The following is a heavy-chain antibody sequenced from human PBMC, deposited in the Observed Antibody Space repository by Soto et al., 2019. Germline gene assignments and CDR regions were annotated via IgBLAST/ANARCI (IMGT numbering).Heavy chain of an antibody. J-gene: IGHJ4*02. CDR3: ARLRDYYDSSGYYPHLFDY. CDR2: INPTGGT. V-gene: IGHV4-34*01. Sequence: SETLSLTCAVYGGSFSGYYWSWVRQSPGKGLEWIGDINPTGGTNYNPSHKSRVTISIDTSKNQFSLKLSSVTAADTAVYYCARLRDYYDSSGYYPHLFDYWGQGTLVTVSS. D-gene: IGHD3-22*01. CDR1: GGSFSGYY.